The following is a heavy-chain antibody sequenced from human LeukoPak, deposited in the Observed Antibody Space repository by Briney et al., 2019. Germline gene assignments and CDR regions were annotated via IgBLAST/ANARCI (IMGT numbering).Heavy chain of an antibody. CDR3: ARDHPWGFGEPPYYFDY. D-gene: IGHD3-10*01. Sequence: SVKVSCKASGGTFRSFAISWVRQAPGQGLEWMGGIIPIFRTANYAQKFQGRVTITADESTSTAYMELSSLRSEDTAVYYCARDHPWGFGEPPYYFDYWGQGTLVTVSS. J-gene: IGHJ4*02. CDR1: GGTFRSFA. CDR2: IIPIFRTA. V-gene: IGHV1-69*13.